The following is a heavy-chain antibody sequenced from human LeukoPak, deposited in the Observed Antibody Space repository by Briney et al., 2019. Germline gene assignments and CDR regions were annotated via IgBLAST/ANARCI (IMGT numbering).Heavy chain of an antibody. Sequence: GGSLRLSCAASGFTVSSNYMSWVRQAPGKGLEWVSVIYSCGSTYYADSVKGRFTISRDNSKNTLYLQMNSLRAEDTAVYYCARTYSGGAFDIWGQGTMVTVSS. CDR3: ARTYSGGAFDI. CDR2: IYSCGST. J-gene: IGHJ3*02. D-gene: IGHD6-19*01. CDR1: GFTVSSNY. V-gene: IGHV3-53*01.